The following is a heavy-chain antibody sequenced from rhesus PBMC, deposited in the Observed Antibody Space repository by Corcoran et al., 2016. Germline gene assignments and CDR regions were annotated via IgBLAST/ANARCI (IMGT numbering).Heavy chain of an antibody. CDR1: GASLSRNY. V-gene: IGHV4-160*01. D-gene: IGHD2-39*02. J-gene: IGHJ5-2*02. Sequence: QVQLQESGPGLVKPSATLSLTCAVSGASLSRNYSRLIRQSHGKGLEWIGRINGSGGSTDYNPSLKRRVTISTDTSKNQFSLKLSSVTAADTAVYYCARGSTQESLDVWGRGVLVTVSS. CDR3: ARGSTQESLDV. CDR2: INGSGGST.